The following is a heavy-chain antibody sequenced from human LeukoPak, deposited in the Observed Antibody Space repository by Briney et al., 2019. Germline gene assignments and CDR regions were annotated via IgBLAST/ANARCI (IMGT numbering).Heavy chain of an antibody. CDR2: INHSGRT. J-gene: IGHJ6*03. Sequence: SETLSLTCAVYGGAFSGYYWSWIRQPPGKGLEGIGEINHSGRTNYNPSLKSRVIISVDTSKNQFSLKLSSVTAADTAVYYCRVATRGYYYYYYMDVWGKGTTVTISS. D-gene: IGHD5-12*01. V-gene: IGHV4-34*01. CDR1: GGAFSGYY. CDR3: RVATRGYYYYYYMDV.